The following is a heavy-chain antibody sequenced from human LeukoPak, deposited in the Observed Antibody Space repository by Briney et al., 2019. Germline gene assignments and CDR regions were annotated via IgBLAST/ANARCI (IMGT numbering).Heavy chain of an antibody. J-gene: IGHJ4*02. D-gene: IGHD6-19*01. Sequence: GGSLRLSCAASGFTFSSYSMNWVRQAPGKGLEWVSSISSSSSYIYYADSVKGRFTVSRDNSKNTLYLQMNSLRAEDTAVYYCARAIAVAGTVSFDYWGQGTLVTVSS. CDR1: GFTFSSYS. V-gene: IGHV3-21*01. CDR2: ISSSSSYI. CDR3: ARAIAVAGTVSFDY.